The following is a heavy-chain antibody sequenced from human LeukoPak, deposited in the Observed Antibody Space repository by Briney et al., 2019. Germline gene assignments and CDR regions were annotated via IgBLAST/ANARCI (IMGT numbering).Heavy chain of an antibody. CDR2: IYPGDSDT. Sequence: GESLKISCKGSGYSFTSYWIGWVRQMPGKGLEWMGIIYPGDSDTRYSPSFQGQVTISADKSISTAYLQWSSLKASDTAMYYCARLYYYDSSGYYPFDNWGQGTLVTVSS. D-gene: IGHD3-22*01. CDR3: ARLYYYDSSGYYPFDN. J-gene: IGHJ4*02. CDR1: GYSFTSYW. V-gene: IGHV5-51*01.